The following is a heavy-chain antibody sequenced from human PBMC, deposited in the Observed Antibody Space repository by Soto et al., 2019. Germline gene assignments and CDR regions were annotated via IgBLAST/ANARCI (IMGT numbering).Heavy chain of an antibody. Sequence: SVKVSCKASGGTFSSYAISWVRQAPGQGLEWMGGIIPIFGTANYAQKFQGRVTITADKSTSTAYMELSSLRSEDTAVYYCARGSVRYCSSTSCYIWFDPWGQGTLVTV. V-gene: IGHV1-69*06. J-gene: IGHJ5*02. CDR2: IIPIFGTA. CDR3: ARGSVRYCSSTSCYIWFDP. D-gene: IGHD2-2*02. CDR1: GGTFSSYA.